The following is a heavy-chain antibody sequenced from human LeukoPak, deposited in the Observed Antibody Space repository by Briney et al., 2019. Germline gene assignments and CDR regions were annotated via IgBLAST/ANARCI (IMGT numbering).Heavy chain of an antibody. V-gene: IGHV5-10-1*01. CDR1: GYSFTSNW. CDR2: IDPSDSYT. CDR3: ARTPTGLRDSHSNDY. D-gene: IGHD1-14*01. J-gene: IGHJ4*02. Sequence: GESLKISCKGSGYSFTSNWISWVRQMPGKGLEWMGRIDPSDSYTNYSPSFQGHVTISADKSISTAYLQWSSLKASDTAMYYCARTPTGLRDSHSNDYWGQGTLVTVSS.